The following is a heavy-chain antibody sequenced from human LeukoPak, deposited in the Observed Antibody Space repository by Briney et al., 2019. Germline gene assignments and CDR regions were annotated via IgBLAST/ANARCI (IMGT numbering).Heavy chain of an antibody. CDR2: ISYDGTKK. CDR3: ARVRSVATYDFRSGYYNSEARFYFDY. Sequence: PGRSLRLSCDASGFTFSTYGMHWVRQAPGKGPEWVALISYDGTKKNYGDSVKGRFTISRDNSKNTLYLQMNSLRADDTAVYYCARVRSVATYDFRSGYYNSEARFYFDYWGQGTLVTVSS. CDR1: GFTFSTYG. D-gene: IGHD3-3*01. J-gene: IGHJ4*02. V-gene: IGHV3-30*03.